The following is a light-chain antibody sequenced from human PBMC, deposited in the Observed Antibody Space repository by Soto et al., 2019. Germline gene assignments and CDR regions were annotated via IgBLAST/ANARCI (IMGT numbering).Light chain of an antibody. CDR3: QQYGSSVPLS. V-gene: IGKV3-20*01. Sequence: EIVLTQSPGPLSLSPGERATLSCRASQRVTNNYLAWYQQKPGQAPRLLIYGASSRATGIPDRFSGSGSGTDFTIIISRLEPEDFAVYYCQQYGSSVPLSFGGGTKVEIK. CDR2: GAS. CDR1: QRVTNNY. J-gene: IGKJ4*01.